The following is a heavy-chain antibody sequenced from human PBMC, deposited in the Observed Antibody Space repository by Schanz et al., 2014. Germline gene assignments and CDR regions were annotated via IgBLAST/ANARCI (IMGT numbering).Heavy chain of an antibody. J-gene: IGHJ5*02. CDR3: ARAPPLVRGIAGWFGP. D-gene: IGHD3-10*01. V-gene: IGHV3-53*01. Sequence: EVQLVESGGGLIQPGGSLRLSCAVSGFTVNTNYMSWVRQAPGKGLEWISSMYINSGSTQYADSVKGRFIISRDSSKNTRFLQMNSLRAEDTAVYYCARAPPLVRGIAGWFGPWGQGSLVTVSS. CDR1: GFTVNTNY. CDR2: MYINSGST.